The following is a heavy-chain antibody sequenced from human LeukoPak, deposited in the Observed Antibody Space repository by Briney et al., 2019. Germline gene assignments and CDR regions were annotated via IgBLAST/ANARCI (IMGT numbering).Heavy chain of an antibody. D-gene: IGHD4-17*01. Sequence: SETLSLTCTVSGGSISSYYWSWIRQPPGKGLEWIGEINHSGSTNYNPSLKSRVTISVDTSKNQFSLKLSSVTAADTAVYYCARGYGAARKYYYYYYYMDVWGKGTTVTVSS. CDR2: INHSGST. CDR1: GGSISSYY. CDR3: ARGYGAARKYYYYYYYMDV. J-gene: IGHJ6*03. V-gene: IGHV4-34*01.